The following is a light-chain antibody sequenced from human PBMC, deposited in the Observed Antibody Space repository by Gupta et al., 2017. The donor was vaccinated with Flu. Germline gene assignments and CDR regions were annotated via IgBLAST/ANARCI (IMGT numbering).Light chain of an antibody. V-gene: IGKV3-20*01. CDR2: GAS. CDR1: QSVDYFY. Sequence: IVLLPSPVILSLSPEYGSTLSFRASQSVDYFYLAWYQQKPGQAPRLLIYGASTRATGLPDRFSGSGSGTDFTLTISRLEPEDVAVYYCQQDDSTPWTFGQGTKVDIK. CDR3: QQDDSTPWT. J-gene: IGKJ1*01.